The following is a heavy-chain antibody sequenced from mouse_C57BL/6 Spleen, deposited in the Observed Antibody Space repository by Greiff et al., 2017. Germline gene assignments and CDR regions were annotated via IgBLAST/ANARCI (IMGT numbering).Heavy chain of an antibody. CDR2: IYPSDSET. Sequence: QVQLQQPGAELVRPGSSVKLSCKASGYTFTSYWMHWVKQRPIQGLEWIGNIYPSDSETHYNQKFKDKATLTVDKSSSTAYMQLSSLTSEDSAVYYCAGGYAPWFAYWGQGTLVTVSA. CDR1: GYTFTSYW. D-gene: IGHD2-2*01. J-gene: IGHJ3*01. CDR3: AGGYAPWFAY. V-gene: IGHV1-52*01.